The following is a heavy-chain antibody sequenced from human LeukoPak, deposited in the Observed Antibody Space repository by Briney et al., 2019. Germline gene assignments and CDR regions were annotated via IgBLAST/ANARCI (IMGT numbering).Heavy chain of an antibody. CDR1: GFTFSSYA. V-gene: IGHV3-30-3*01. CDR3: ARDDSDSSYFDY. D-gene: IGHD6-6*01. J-gene: IGHJ4*02. Sequence: GGSLRLSCAASGFTFSSYAMHWVRQAPGKGLEWVAVISYDGSNKYYADSVKGRFTISRDNSKNTLYLQMNSLRDEDTAVYYCARDDSDSSYFDYWGQGTLVTVSS. CDR2: ISYDGSNK.